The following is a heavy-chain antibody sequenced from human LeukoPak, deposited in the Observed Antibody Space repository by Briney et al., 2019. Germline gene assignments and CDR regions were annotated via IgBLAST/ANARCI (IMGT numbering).Heavy chain of an antibody. CDR2: IKQDGSEK. D-gene: IGHD6-13*01. CDR3: ARGIAADFDY. CDR1: GFTFSSYS. Sequence: GGSLRLSCATSGFTFSSYSMSWVRQAPGKGLEWVANIKQDGSEKYYADSVKGRFTISRDNAKNSLYLQMNSLRAEDTAVYYCARGIAADFDYWGQGTLVTVSS. V-gene: IGHV3-7*01. J-gene: IGHJ4*02.